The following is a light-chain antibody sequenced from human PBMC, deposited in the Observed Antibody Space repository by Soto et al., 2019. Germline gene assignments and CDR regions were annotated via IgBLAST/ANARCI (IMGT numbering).Light chain of an antibody. J-gene: IGLJ2*01. CDR3: SSFTSSSTLV. Sequence: QSVLTQPASVSGSPGQSITNSCTGTSSDVGAYNYVSWYQQHPGKAPKLMIYDVSNRPSGISNRFSGSKSGNTASLTISGLQAEDEAGYYCSSFTSSSTLVFGGGTKLTVL. CDR1: SSDVGAYNY. CDR2: DVS. V-gene: IGLV2-14*01.